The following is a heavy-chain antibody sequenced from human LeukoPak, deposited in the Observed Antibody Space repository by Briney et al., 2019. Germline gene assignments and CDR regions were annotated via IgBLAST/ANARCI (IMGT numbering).Heavy chain of an antibody. CDR3: ARGPGYCSSASCPGFFDL. J-gene: IGHJ2*01. D-gene: IGHD2-2*01. Sequence: GGSLRLSCAASGVTLSDHYMDWVRQAPGKGLEWVGRTRKKANSYTTEYAASVKGRFTISRDDSKNSLYLQMNSLKSEDTAVYYCARGPGYCSSASCPGFFDLWGRGTLVTVSS. CDR2: TRKKANSYTT. V-gene: IGHV3-72*01. CDR1: GVTLSDHY.